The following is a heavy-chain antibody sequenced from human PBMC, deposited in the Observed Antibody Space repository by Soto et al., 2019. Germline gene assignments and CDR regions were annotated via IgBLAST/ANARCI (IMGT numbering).Heavy chain of an antibody. Sequence: PSETLSLTCTVSGGSISSSSYYWGWFAQPPGKGRKGIGRIYYSGSTYYNPSLKSRVTISVDTSKNQFSLKRSSVTAADTAVYYCARVRGEDIVVVPAANAEGYYYYMDVWGKGTTVTVAS. CDR1: GGSISSSSYY. CDR2: IYYSGST. V-gene: IGHV4-39*01. J-gene: IGHJ6*03. CDR3: ARVRGEDIVVVPAANAEGYYYYMDV. D-gene: IGHD2-2*01.